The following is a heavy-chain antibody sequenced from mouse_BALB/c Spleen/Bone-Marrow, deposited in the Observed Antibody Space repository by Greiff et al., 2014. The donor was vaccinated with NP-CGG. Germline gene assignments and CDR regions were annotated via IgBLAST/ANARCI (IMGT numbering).Heavy chain of an antibody. Sequence: QVQLQQSGAELAKPGASVKMSCKASGYTFTRYWIHWVKPGPGQGLEWIGCINPSTGYTEYNQKFKDKATLTADKSSSTAYMQLSSLTSEDSAVYYCARGDYYGKGGAMDYWGQGTSVTVSS. CDR3: ARGDYYGKGGAMDY. J-gene: IGHJ4*01. CDR2: INPSTGYT. CDR1: GYTFTRYW. D-gene: IGHD1-1*01. V-gene: IGHV1-7*01.